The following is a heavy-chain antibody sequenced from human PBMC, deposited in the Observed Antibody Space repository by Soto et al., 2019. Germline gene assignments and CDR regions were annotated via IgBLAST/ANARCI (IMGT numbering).Heavy chain of an antibody. CDR3: ARHDCISTSCYYYYYYGMDV. V-gene: IGHV1-69*13. D-gene: IGHD2-2*01. J-gene: IGHJ6*02. CDR2: IIPIFGTA. CDR1: GGTFSSYA. Sequence: SVKVSCKASGGTFSSYAISWVRQAPGQGLEWMVGIIPIFGTANYAQKFQGRVTITADESTSTAYMELSSLRSEDTAVYYCARHDCISTSCYYYYYYGMDVWGQGTTVTVSS.